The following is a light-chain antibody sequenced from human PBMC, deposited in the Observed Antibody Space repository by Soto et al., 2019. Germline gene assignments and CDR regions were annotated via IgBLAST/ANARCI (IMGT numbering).Light chain of an antibody. J-gene: IGKJ1*01. CDR1: QSVRNS. V-gene: IGKV3-11*01. CDR3: QQRSNCPGT. CDR2: DAS. Sequence: EIVLTQSQATMSSSPLERAKLCWTASQSVRNSLAWYQQQPGQAPRLLIYDASNRATGIPARFSGSGSGTDFTLTISSLEPKDFAVYYCQQRSNCPGTFGQGTKVDIK.